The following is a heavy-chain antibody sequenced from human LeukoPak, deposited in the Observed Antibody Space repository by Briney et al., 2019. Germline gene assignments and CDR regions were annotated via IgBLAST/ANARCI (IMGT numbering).Heavy chain of an antibody. V-gene: IGHV1-18*01. Sequence: ASVKVSCKASGYTFTSYGISWVRQAPGQGLEWMGWISPYNGNTNYAQKLQGRVTMTTDTSTSTAYMALRSLRSDDTTVYYCARDQLSGSGYYYVWGQGTLVTVSS. J-gene: IGHJ4*02. CDR1: GYTFTSYG. D-gene: IGHD3-22*01. CDR2: ISPYNGNT. CDR3: ARDQLSGSGYYYV.